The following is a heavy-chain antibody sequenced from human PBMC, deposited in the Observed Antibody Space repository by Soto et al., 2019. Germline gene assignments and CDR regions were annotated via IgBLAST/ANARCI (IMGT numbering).Heavy chain of an antibody. CDR1: GYTLTELS. V-gene: IGHV1-24*01. CDR2: FDPEDGET. J-gene: IGHJ3*02. D-gene: IGHD2-2*01. CDR3: ATPKREVVPPLSPLAI. Sequence: GASVKVSCKVSGYTLTELSMHWVRQAPGKGLEWMGGFDPEDGETIYAQKFQGRVTMTEDTSTDTAYMELSSLRSEDTAVYYCATPKREVVPPLSPLAIWGRGTMVTV.